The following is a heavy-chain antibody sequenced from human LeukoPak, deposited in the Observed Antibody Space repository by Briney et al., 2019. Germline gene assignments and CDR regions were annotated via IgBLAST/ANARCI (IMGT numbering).Heavy chain of an antibody. Sequence: GGSLRLSCAASGFTVSSNYMSWVRQAPGKGLEWVSVIYSGGSTSYADSVKGRFTISRDNSKNSLYLQMNSLRAEDTAAYYCARDLTFDYWGQGTLVAVSS. V-gene: IGHV3-53*01. CDR1: GFTVSSNY. CDR3: ARDLTFDY. J-gene: IGHJ4*02. CDR2: IYSGGST.